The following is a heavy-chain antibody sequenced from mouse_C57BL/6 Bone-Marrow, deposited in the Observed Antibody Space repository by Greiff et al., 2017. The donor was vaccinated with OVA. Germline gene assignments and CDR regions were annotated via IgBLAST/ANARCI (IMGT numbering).Heavy chain of an antibody. J-gene: IGHJ4*01. CDR2: IYPGSGST. D-gene: IGHD1-1*01. Sequence: VQLQQPGAELVKPGASVKMSCKASGYTFTSYWITWVKQRPGQGLEWIGDIYPGSGSTNYNEKFKSKATLTVDTSSSTAYMQLRSLTSEDSAVYDCARNYGSSAGYAMDYWGQGTSVTVSS. CDR1: GYTFTSYW. V-gene: IGHV1-55*01. CDR3: ARNYGSSAGYAMDY.